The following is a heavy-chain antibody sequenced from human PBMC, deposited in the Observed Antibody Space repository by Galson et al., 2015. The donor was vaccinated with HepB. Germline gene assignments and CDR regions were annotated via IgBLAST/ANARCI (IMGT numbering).Heavy chain of an antibody. D-gene: IGHD2-15*01. CDR2: IIPIFGTA. CDR3: ARDRFYCSGGSCYYYYGMDV. J-gene: IGHJ6*02. CDR1: GGTFSSYA. Sequence: SVKVSCKASGGTFSSYAISWVRQAPGQGLEWMGGIIPIFGTANYAQKFQGRVTITADESTSTAYMELSSLRSEDTAVYYCARDRFYCSGGSCYYYYGMDVWGQGTTVTVSS. V-gene: IGHV1-69*13.